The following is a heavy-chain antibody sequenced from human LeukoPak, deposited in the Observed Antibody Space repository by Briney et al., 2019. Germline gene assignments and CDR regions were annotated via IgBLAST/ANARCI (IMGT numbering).Heavy chain of an antibody. CDR2: IYTSGST. Sequence: SETLSLTCTVSGGSISSYYWSWIRQPAGKGLEWIGRIYTSGSTNYNPSLKSRVTMSVDTSKNQFSLKLSSVTAADTAVYYCARAVGSGSFQTYYHYMDVWGKGTTVTISS. J-gene: IGHJ6*03. V-gene: IGHV4-4*07. D-gene: IGHD3-10*01. CDR3: ARAVGSGSFQTYYHYMDV. CDR1: GGSISSYY.